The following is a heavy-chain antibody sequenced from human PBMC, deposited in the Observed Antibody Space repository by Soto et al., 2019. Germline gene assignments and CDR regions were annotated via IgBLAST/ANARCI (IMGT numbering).Heavy chain of an antibody. CDR3: ARGWGVITFAGVIVHDTFDI. CDR1: GYSFTSYW. D-gene: IGHD3-16*02. V-gene: IGHV5-51*01. Sequence: GESLKISCKGSGYSFTSYWIGWVRQMPGKSLEWIGIIYPGDSDTRYSPSFQGRVTISADKSISTTYQQLSSLNASDTAMYYCARGWGVITFAGVIVHDTFDIWGQGTMVTVSS. CDR2: IYPGDSDT. J-gene: IGHJ3*02.